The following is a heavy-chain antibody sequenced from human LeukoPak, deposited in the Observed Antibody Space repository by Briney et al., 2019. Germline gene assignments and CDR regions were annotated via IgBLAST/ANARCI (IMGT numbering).Heavy chain of an antibody. J-gene: IGHJ4*02. CDR1: GGSFSGYY. D-gene: IGHD6-19*01. CDR2: INHSGST. CDR3: VGVAGRVRGVDY. V-gene: IGHV4-34*01. Sequence: SETLSLTCAVYGGSFSGYYWSWIRQPPGKGLEWIGEINHSGSTNYNPSLKSRVTISVDTSKNQFSLKLSSVTAADTAVYYCVGVAGRVRGVDYWGQGTLVTVSS.